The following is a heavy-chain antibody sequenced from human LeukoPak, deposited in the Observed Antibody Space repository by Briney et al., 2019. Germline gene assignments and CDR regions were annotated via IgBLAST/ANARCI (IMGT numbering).Heavy chain of an antibody. V-gene: IGHV3-23*01. CDR2: LSGSGNST. D-gene: IGHD3-3*01. J-gene: IGHJ4*02. Sequence: HPGGSLRLSCAASGFTFSSYAMSWVRQAPGKGLEGVSTLSGSGNSTYYADYVKGRFTISRDNSKTTLSLQIKSLRAEDTAVYYCAKWRGSEWFPLDYWGQGTLATASS. CDR3: AKWRGSEWFPLDY. CDR1: GFTFSSYA.